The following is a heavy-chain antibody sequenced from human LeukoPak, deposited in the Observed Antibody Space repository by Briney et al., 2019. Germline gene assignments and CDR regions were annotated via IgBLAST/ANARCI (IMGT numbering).Heavy chain of an antibody. D-gene: IGHD6-6*01. J-gene: IGHJ4*02. CDR3: ARRGEYSSSFMTFDY. CDR1: GGSISSYY. Sequence: SETLSLTCTVSGGSISSYYWSWIRQPPGKGLEWIGYIYYSGSTKYNPSLKSRVTISVDTSKNQFSLKLSSVTAADTAVYYCARRGEYSSSFMTFDYWGQGTLVTVSS. CDR2: IYYSGST. V-gene: IGHV4-59*01.